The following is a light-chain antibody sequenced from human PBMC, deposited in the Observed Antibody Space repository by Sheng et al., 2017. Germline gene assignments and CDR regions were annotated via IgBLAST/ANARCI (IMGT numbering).Light chain of an antibody. Sequence: SYEMTQPPSVSVSPGQTASITCSGEKLVNKYVCWYQQKPGQSPVLVIYEDIKRPTGIPERFSGSNSGNTATLTISRTQAVDEADYYCQAWDSSTVVFGGGTKVTVL. CDR1: KLVNKY. J-gene: IGLJ2*01. CDR3: QAWDSSTVV. CDR2: EDI. V-gene: IGLV3-1*01.